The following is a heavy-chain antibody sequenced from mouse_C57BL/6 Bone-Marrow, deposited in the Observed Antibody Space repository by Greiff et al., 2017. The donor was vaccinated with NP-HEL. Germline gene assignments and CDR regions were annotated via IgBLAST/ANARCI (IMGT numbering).Heavy chain of an antibody. D-gene: IGHD2-10*01. CDR2: ISDGGSYT. J-gene: IGHJ4*01. V-gene: IGHV5-4*01. Sequence: EVQGVESGGGLVKPGGSLKLSCAASGFTFSSYAMSWVRQTPEKRLEWVATISDGGSYTYYPDNVKGRFTISRDNAKNNLYLQMSHLKSEDTAMYYCARDPLLLERHYYAMDYWGQGTSVTVSS. CDR3: ARDPLLLERHYYAMDY. CDR1: GFTFSSYA.